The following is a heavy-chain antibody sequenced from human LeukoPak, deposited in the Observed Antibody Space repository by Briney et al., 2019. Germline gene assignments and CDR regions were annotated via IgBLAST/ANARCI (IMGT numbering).Heavy chain of an antibody. CDR1: GGSITSGGYY. Sequence: SETLSLTCNVSGGSITSGGYYWTWIRQAAGKGLEWLGRIHTSGSANYMPSLKSRVAISLDTSKNQFSLKLSSVTAADTAVYYCVRGRYYYDTSGYVVWLDPWGQGTLVTVSS. V-gene: IGHV4-61*02. CDR3: VRGRYYYDTSGYVVWLDP. J-gene: IGHJ5*02. D-gene: IGHD3-22*01. CDR2: IHTSGSA.